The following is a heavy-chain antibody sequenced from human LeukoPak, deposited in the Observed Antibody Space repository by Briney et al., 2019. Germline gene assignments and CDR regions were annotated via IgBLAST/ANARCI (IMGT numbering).Heavy chain of an antibody. D-gene: IGHD3-3*01. CDR1: GGTFANYA. J-gene: IGHJ4*02. CDR3: AKGHDDFRQFDF. V-gene: IGHV1-69*13. CDR2: IIPIFGTG. Sequence: SVKVSCKASGGTFANYAISWVRKAPGQGLEWMGGIIPIFGTGHSAQKFQGRLTVTADESTRTTYMELSSLRSDDTAVYYCAKGHDDFRQFDFWGQGTLVIVSS.